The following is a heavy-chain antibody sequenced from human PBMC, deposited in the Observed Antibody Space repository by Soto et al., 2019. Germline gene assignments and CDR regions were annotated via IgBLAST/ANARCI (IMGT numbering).Heavy chain of an antibody. CDR1: GDSVSSNSAA. Sequence: QVQLQQSGPGLVKPSQTLSLTCAISGDSVSSNSAAWNWIRQSPSRGLEWLGRTYYRSKWYNDYAVSVKSRMTINPDTSKYQFSLQLNSVAPEDTAVYYCARDICSGGSCYSYYYGMDVWGQGTTVTVSS. CDR2: TYYRSKWYN. D-gene: IGHD2-15*01. V-gene: IGHV6-1*01. CDR3: ARDICSGGSCYSYYYGMDV. J-gene: IGHJ6*02.